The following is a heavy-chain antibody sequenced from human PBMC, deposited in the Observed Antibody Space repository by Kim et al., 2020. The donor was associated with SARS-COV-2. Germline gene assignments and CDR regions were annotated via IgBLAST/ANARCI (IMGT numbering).Heavy chain of an antibody. Sequence: SVKVSCKASGGTFSSYAISWVRQAPGQGLEWMGRIIPILGIANYAQKFQGRVTITADKSTSTAYMELSSLRSEDTAVYYCARGQDIVVVPVPAARNKYYGMDVWGQGTTVTVSS. J-gene: IGHJ6*02. CDR2: IIPILGIA. D-gene: IGHD2-2*01. CDR3: ARGQDIVVVPVPAARNKYYGMDV. V-gene: IGHV1-69*04. CDR1: GGTFSSYA.